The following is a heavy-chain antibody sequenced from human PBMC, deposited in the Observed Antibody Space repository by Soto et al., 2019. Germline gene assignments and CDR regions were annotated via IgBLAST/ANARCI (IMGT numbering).Heavy chain of an antibody. Sequence: QLQLQESGPGLVKPSETPSLTCTVSGGSISSSSYYWGWIRQPPGKGLEWIGSIYYSGSTYYNPSLKSRVTISVDTSKNQFSLKLSSVTAADTAVYYCSGSGSYYEGAFDIWGQGTMVTVSS. CDR2: IYYSGST. D-gene: IGHD1-26*01. J-gene: IGHJ3*02. CDR3: SGSGSYYEGAFDI. V-gene: IGHV4-39*05. CDR1: GGSISSSSYY.